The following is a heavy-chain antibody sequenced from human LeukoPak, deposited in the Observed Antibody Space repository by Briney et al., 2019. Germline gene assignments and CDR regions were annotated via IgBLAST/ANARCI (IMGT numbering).Heavy chain of an antibody. Sequence: PGGSVRLSCAASGSTFSGYAMHWVRQAPGKGLEWVAVISYDGSNKYYADPVKGRFTISRDNSKNTLYLQMNSLRAEDTAVYYCASLLLIAGYDYWGQGTLATVSS. V-gene: IGHV3-30-3*01. CDR3: ASLLLIAGYDY. CDR1: GSTFSGYA. J-gene: IGHJ4*02. D-gene: IGHD2-15*01. CDR2: ISYDGSNK.